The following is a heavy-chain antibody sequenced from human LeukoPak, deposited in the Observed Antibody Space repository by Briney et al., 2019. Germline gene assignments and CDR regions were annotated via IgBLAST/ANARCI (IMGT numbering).Heavy chain of an antibody. CDR2: ISGSGGDT. V-gene: IGHV3-23*01. CDR1: GFTFSSYG. CDR3: AKYSVAGSGRYMDV. D-gene: IGHD6-19*01. J-gene: IGHJ6*03. Sequence: SGGSLRLSCAASGFTFSSYGMSLVRQAPGKGLEWVSDISGSGGDTYYADSVKGRFTISRDNSKNTLYLQMNSLRAEDTAVYYCAKYSVAGSGRYMDVWGKGTTVTVSS.